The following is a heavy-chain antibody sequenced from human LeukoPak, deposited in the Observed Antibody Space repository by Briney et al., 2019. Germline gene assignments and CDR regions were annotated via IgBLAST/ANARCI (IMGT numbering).Heavy chain of an antibody. Sequence: SETLSLTCTLSGDSITSDTYSWSWIRQPAGMQLEWIGRIYTSGTTNYNPSLRSRVTMSVDTSKNQFSLNLNSVTAADTAVYYCARFLGFGELYFDYWGQGTLVTVSS. CDR2: IYTSGTT. J-gene: IGHJ4*02. CDR3: ARFLGFGELYFDY. D-gene: IGHD3-10*01. V-gene: IGHV4-61*02. CDR1: GDSITSDTYS.